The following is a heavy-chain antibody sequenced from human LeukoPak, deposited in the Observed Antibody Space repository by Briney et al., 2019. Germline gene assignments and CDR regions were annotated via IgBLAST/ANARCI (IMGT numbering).Heavy chain of an antibody. D-gene: IGHD3-10*01. CDR1: GGSISSGSYY. J-gene: IGHJ4*02. V-gene: IGHV4-61*02. Sequence: SQTLSLTCTVSGGSISSGSYYWSWIRQPAGKGLEWIGRIYTSGSTNYNPSLKSRVTISVDTSKNQFSLKLRSVTAADTAVYYCARGGSGSYYLYYFDYWGQGTLVTVSS. CDR3: ARGGSGSYYLYYFDY. CDR2: IYTSGST.